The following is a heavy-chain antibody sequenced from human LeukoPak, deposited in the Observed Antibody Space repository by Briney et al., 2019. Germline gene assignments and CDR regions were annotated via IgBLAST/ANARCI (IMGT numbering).Heavy chain of an antibody. V-gene: IGHV3-74*01. CDR1: GFTFSSYW. D-gene: IGHD3-9*01. J-gene: IGHJ6*02. Sequence: GGSLRLSCVASGFTFSSYWMHWVRQDPRKGLVWVSRINGDGRNINYADSVRGRFTIFRDNAKNTLYLQMNTLRVEDTAVYYCTRDLMDYDVSTGLHHYYMDVWGQGTTVTVSS. CDR2: INGDGRNI. CDR3: TRDLMDYDVSTGLHHYYMDV.